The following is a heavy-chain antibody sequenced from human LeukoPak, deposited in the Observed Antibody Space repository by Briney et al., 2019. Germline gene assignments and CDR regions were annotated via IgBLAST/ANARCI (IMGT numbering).Heavy chain of an antibody. V-gene: IGHV3-23*01. D-gene: IGHD2-2*01. Sequence: GGSLRLSCAASGFTFSSYAMSWVRQAPGKGLEWVSAISGSRTYYADSVKGRFTISRDNSKNTLSLQMNSLRAEDTAVYYCTQLPAAPHYYYYGMDVWGQGTTVTVSS. CDR3: TQLPAAPHYYYYGMDV. CDR1: GFTFSSYA. J-gene: IGHJ6*02. CDR2: ISGSRT.